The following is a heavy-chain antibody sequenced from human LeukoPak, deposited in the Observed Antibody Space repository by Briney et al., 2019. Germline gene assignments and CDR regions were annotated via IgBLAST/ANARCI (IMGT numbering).Heavy chain of an antibody. V-gene: IGHV4-61*05. CDR2: IYYSGST. D-gene: IGHD5-18*01. Sequence: SETLSLTCTVSGGSISSSSYYWGWIRQPPGKGLEWIGYIYYSGSTNYNPSLKSRVTISVDTSKNQFSLKLSSVTAADTAVYYCATVDTAMADYYYYYMDVWGKGTTVTVSS. CDR3: ATVDTAMADYYYYYMDV. J-gene: IGHJ6*03. CDR1: GGSISSSSYY.